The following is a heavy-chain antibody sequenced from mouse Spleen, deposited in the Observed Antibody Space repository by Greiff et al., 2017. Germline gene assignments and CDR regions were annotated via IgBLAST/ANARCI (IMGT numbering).Heavy chain of an antibody. Sequence: EVKLVESGPGLVKPSQSLSLTCTVTGYSITSDYAWNWIRQFPGNKLEWMGYISYSGSTSYNPSLKSRISITRDTSKNQFFLQLNSVTTEDTATYYCAIYYDYPYYFDYWGQGTTLTVSS. J-gene: IGHJ2*01. CDR2: ISYSGST. CDR1: GYSITSDYA. CDR3: AIYYDYPYYFDY. V-gene: IGHV3-2*02. D-gene: IGHD2-4*01.